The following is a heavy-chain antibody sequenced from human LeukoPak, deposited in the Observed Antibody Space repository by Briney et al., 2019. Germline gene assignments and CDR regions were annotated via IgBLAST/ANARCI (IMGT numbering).Heavy chain of an antibody. V-gene: IGHV3-64*01. CDR2: ISSNGGST. J-gene: IGHJ4*02. D-gene: IGHD6-13*01. CDR1: GFPFSTYA. Sequence: PGGSLRLSCGASGFPFSTYAMHWVRQAPGKGLEYVSAISSNGGSTYYANSVKGRFTISRDNSKNTLYLQMGSLRAEDTAVYYCARGGGPSSTLYWGQGTLVTVSS. CDR3: ARGGGPSSTLY.